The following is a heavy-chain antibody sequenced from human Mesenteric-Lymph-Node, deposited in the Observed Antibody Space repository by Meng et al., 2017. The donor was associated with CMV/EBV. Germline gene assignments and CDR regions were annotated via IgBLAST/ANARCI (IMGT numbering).Heavy chain of an antibody. CDR3: ARDDYEFWSGYYFHYSYYTMDV. CDR2: IGYSGGST. Sequence: GESLKISCAASGFTFSNYAMTWVRQAPGKGLEWVSSIGYSGGSTYYADSVKGRFTISRDNSKNTLYLQMDSLRPEDTAVYYCARDDYEFWSGYYFHYSYYTMDVWGQGTTVTVSS. CDR1: GFTFSNYA. J-gene: IGHJ6*02. D-gene: IGHD3-3*01. V-gene: IGHV3-23*01.